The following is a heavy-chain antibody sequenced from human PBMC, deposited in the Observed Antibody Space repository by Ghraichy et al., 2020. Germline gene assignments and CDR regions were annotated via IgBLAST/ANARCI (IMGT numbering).Heavy chain of an antibody. CDR3: AHRTHSFYGDYGRWFDP. CDR2: IYWDDDK. V-gene: IGHV2-5*02. Sequence: SGPTLVKPTQTLTLTCTFSGFSLSTSGVGVGWIRQPPGKALEWLALIYWDDDKRYSPSLKSRLTITKDTSKNQVVLTMTNMDPVDTATYYCAHRTHSFYGDYGRWFDPWGQGTLVTVSS. CDR1: GFSLSTSGVG. D-gene: IGHD4-17*01. J-gene: IGHJ5*02.